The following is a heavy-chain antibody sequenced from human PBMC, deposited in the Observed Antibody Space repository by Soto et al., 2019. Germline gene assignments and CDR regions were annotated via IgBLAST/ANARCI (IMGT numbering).Heavy chain of an antibody. CDR1: GFTFSTYG. Sequence: QEHLVESGGGVVQPGRSLRLSCAASGFTFSTYGMHWVRQVPGKGLEWVAVIWYDGTNKYYADSVRGRFTISRDNSKNTLYVQMNSLRAEDTAVYYCARAPLMSDAFDIWGQGTMVTVSS. CDR2: IWYDGTNK. V-gene: IGHV3-33*01. J-gene: IGHJ3*02. CDR3: ARAPLMSDAFDI.